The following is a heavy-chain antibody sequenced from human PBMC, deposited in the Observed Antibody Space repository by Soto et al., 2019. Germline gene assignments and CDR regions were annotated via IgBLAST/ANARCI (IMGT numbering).Heavy chain of an antibody. J-gene: IGHJ5*02. CDR3: ARDVPPGDPGMFAP. Sequence: SETLSLTCTVSGGSISSGDYYWSWIRQPPGKGLEWIGYIYYSGSTYYNPSLKSRVTISVDTSKNQFSLKLSSVTAADTAVYYCARDVPPGDPGMFAPWGQGTLVTVSS. CDR2: IYYSGST. D-gene: IGHD1-26*01. V-gene: IGHV4-30-4*01. CDR1: GGSISSGDYY.